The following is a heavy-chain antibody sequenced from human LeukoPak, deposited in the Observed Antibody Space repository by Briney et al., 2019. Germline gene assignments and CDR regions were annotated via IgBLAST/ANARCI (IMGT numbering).Heavy chain of an antibody. CDR1: GFTFSDYY. V-gene: IGHV3-11*01. D-gene: IGHD6-13*01. CDR2: ISSSGSTI. J-gene: IGHJ4*02. Sequence: GGSLRLSCAASGFTFSDYYMSWIRQAPGKGLEWISYISSSGSTIYYPDSVKGRFTISRDTSKNTLYLQMNSLRAEDTAVYYCARGKARREGYYFDYWGQGTLVTVSS. CDR3: ARGKARREGYYFDY.